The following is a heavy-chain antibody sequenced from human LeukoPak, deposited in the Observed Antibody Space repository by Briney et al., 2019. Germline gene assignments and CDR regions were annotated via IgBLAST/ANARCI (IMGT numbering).Heavy chain of an antibody. CDR2: IHTSGNT. J-gene: IGHJ5*02. V-gene: IGHV4-4*07. Sequence: SETLSLTCTVSGGSISTYYWSWIRQPAGKGLEWIGRIHTSGNTDYNPSLKSRVTISVDTSKNQFSLKLSSVTAADTAVYYCARDLGYGNWFDPWGQGTLVTVSS. CDR1: GGSISTYY. D-gene: IGHD5-12*01. CDR3: ARDLGYGNWFDP.